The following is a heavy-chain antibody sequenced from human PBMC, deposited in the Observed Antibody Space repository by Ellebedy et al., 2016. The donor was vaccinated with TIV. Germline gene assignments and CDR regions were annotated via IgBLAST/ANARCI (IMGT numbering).Heavy chain of an antibody. D-gene: IGHD1-14*01. Sequence: GESLKTSCAASGLTFRSHAMSWVRQAPGKGLEWVSSITESGGNTYYADSVKGRFTIARDNSKDTLFLQMNSLRAEDTAIYYCAKSPSRKPGLVDSWGQGTLVSVSS. CDR2: ITESGGNT. CDR1: GLTFRSHA. J-gene: IGHJ4*02. CDR3: AKSPSRKPGLVDS. V-gene: IGHV3-23*01.